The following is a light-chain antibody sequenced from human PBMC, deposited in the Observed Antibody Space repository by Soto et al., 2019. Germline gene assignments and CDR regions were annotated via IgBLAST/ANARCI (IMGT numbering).Light chain of an antibody. V-gene: IGKV3-20*01. CDR1: QSVRSN. J-gene: IGKJ1*01. CDR2: DAS. Sequence: EIVMTQSPGTLSVSPGERATLSCRASQSVRSNLAWYQQRPGQAPRLLIYDASNRATGIPARFSGSGSGTDFTLTISRLEPEDFAVYYCQQYGSLPATFGQGTKVDIK. CDR3: QQYGSLPAT.